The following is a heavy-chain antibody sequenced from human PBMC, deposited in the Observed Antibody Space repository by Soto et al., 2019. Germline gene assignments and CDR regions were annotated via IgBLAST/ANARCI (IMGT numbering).Heavy chain of an antibody. V-gene: IGHV3-48*01. CDR2: ISCSSSVI. CDR1: GFILSDCA. D-gene: IGHD7-27*01. J-gene: IGHJ6*03. CDR3: ARDLSWGSNWYYYMDV. Sequence: EVQLVESGGGLVQPGGSLRLSCATSGFILSDCAMNWVRQAPGKGLEWVSYISCSSSVIDYADSVKGRFTVSRDNARNSLYLQMNSLRAEDTAVYYCARDLSWGSNWYYYMDVWGKGTTVTVSS.